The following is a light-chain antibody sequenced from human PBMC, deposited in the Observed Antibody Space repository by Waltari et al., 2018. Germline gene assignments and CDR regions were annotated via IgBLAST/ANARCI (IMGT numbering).Light chain of an antibody. J-gene: IGLJ1*01. V-gene: IGLV2-8*01. CDR2: EVD. CDR1: RWPVGAYMF. CDR3: PPYGGTNNFL. Sequence: QSALTPPPSATGSPGQPVTIPCTGGRWPVGAYMFVAWYPQHPGRAPKVIKYEVDKGPAGVPGRFAGSKSGTKASMTIARLKVEDEADYYCPPYGGTNNFLFGSGTKVTV.